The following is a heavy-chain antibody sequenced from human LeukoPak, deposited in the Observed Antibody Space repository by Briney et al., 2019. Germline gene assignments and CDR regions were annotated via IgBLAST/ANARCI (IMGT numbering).Heavy chain of an antibody. J-gene: IGHJ4*02. D-gene: IGHD6-13*01. Sequence: GGSLRLSCAASRFTFSSYAMHWVRQAPGKGLEWVAVISYDGSNKYYADSVKGRFTISRDNSKNRLYLQMNSLRAEDTAVYYCASNPYSSSYWGQGTLVTVSS. CDR1: RFTFSSYA. CDR2: ISYDGSNK. V-gene: IGHV3-30-3*01. CDR3: ASNPYSSSY.